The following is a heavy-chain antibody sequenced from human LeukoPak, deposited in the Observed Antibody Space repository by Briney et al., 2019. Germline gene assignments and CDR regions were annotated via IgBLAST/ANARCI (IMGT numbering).Heavy chain of an antibody. CDR3: ARDPGDRAFDI. D-gene: IGHD2-21*01. Sequence: ASVKVSCKASGYTFTSYAMHWVRQAPGQRLEWMGWINAGNGNTKYSQKLQGRVTITRDTSASTAYMELSSLRSEDTAVYYCARDPGDRAFDIWGQGTMVTVSS. J-gene: IGHJ3*02. V-gene: IGHV1-3*01. CDR1: GYTFTSYA. CDR2: INAGNGNT.